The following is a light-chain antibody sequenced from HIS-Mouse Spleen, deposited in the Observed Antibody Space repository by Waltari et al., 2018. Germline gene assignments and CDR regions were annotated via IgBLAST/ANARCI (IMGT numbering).Light chain of an antibody. V-gene: IGLV2-23*01. CDR3: CSYAGSSTWV. CDR1: SSDVGSYNL. Sequence: QSALTQPASVSGSPGQSITISCTGTSSDVGSYNLVSWYQQHPGKAPNIMFYEGSKRPSGVSHRFSGSKTGNTASLTISGLQAEDEADYYCCSYAGSSTWVFGGGTKLTVL. CDR2: EGS. J-gene: IGLJ3*02.